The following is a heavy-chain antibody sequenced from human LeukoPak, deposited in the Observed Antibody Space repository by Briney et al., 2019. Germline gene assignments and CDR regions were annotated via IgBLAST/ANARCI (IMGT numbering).Heavy chain of an antibody. Sequence: PGGSLRLSCAASGFTLSSYWMSWVRQAPGKGLEWVANIKQDGSEKYYVDSVKGRFTISRDNVKNSLYLQMNSLRAEDTAVYYCAELGITMIGGVWGKGTTVTISS. V-gene: IGHV3-7*01. CDR3: AELGITMIGGV. CDR1: GFTLSSYW. CDR2: IKQDGSEK. J-gene: IGHJ6*04. D-gene: IGHD3-10*02.